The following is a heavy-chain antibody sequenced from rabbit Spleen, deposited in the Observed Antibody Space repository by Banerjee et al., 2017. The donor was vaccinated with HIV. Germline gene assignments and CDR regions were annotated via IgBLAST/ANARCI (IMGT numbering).Heavy chain of an antibody. V-gene: IGHV1S45*01. CDR2: IYAGDGKT. CDR1: GFTISSSYS. CDR3: ARDLVAVIGWNFSL. D-gene: IGHD1-1*01. Sequence: QEQLEESGGDLVKPEGSLTLTCTASGFTISSSYSLCWVRQAPGKGPEWIACIYAGDGKTFYASWAKGRFTISKTSSTTVFLQMTSLTAADTATYFCARDLVAVIGWNFSLWGPGTLVTVS. J-gene: IGHJ4*01.